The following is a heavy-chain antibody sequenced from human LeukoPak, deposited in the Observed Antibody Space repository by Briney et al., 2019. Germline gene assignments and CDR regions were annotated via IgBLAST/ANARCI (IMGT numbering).Heavy chain of an antibody. Sequence: GGSLRLSCAASGFTFDDYAMHWVRQAPGKGLEWASGISWNSGNIGYADSVKGRFTISRDNAKNSLYLQMNSLRTEDTALYYCAKDLTYGHTSFDSWGQGTLVTVSS. V-gene: IGHV3-9*01. J-gene: IGHJ4*02. CDR1: GFTFDDYA. D-gene: IGHD3-10*01. CDR3: AKDLTYGHTSFDS. CDR2: ISWNSGNI.